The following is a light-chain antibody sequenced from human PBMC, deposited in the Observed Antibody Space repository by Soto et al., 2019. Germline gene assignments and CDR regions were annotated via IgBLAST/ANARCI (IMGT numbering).Light chain of an antibody. V-gene: IGKV1-39*01. CDR2: AAS. J-gene: IGKJ1*01. CDR1: QSISNY. CDR3: EQSYSTPRT. Sequence: DIQMTQSPSSLSASVGDRVTITCRASQSISNYLNWYQQKPGKAPKLLMYAASSLQSGVPSRFGGSGSGTDFTLTISSLQPEDFETYYCEQSYSTPRTFGQGTKVVIK.